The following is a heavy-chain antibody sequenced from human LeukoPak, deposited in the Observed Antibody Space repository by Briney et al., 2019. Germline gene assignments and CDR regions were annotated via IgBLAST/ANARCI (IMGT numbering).Heavy chain of an antibody. J-gene: IGHJ4*02. D-gene: IGHD3-10*01. CDR1: GGSISDYR. CDR3: ARAVGGDGSGSL. V-gene: IGHV4-4*07. CDR2: LYDSVTS. Sequence: SETLSLTCTVSGGSISDYRWSWIRQSAGKGLEWIGRLYDSVTSKSNPSLKSRVTMSVDMSTRQISLKLSSVTAADTAVYYCARAVGGDGSGSLWGPGTLVTVSS.